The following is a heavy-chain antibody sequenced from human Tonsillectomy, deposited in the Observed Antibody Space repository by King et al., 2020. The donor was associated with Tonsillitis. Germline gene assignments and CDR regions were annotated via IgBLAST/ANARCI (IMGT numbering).Heavy chain of an antibody. V-gene: IGHV3-49*03. CDR2: IRGKTYGGTT. Sequence: VQLVESGGGLVQPGRSLRLSCTVSGFTFGDYGMSWFRQAPGKGLEWIGFIRGKTYGGTTEYAASVKGRFTISRDDSKSIAYLQMNSPKTEDTAVYYCTINIAMVGRAESYYFDYWGQGTLVTVSS. CDR1: GFTFGDYG. CDR3: TINIAMVGRAESYYFDY. D-gene: IGHD6-19*01. J-gene: IGHJ4*02.